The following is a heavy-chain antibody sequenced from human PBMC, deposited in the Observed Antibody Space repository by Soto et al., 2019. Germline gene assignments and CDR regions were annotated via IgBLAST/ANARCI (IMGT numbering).Heavy chain of an antibody. Sequence: QVQLLQSGAEVKKPGSSVKVSCKASGGTFSSYAISWVRQAPGQGLEWMGGIIPIFGTANYAQKFQGRVTITADESTSTAYMELSSLRSEDTAVYYCARDNSVDIVASRGWFDPWGQGTLVTVSS. CDR3: ARDNSVDIVASRGWFDP. V-gene: IGHV1-69*01. CDR2: IIPIFGTA. D-gene: IGHD5-12*01. J-gene: IGHJ5*02. CDR1: GGTFSSYA.